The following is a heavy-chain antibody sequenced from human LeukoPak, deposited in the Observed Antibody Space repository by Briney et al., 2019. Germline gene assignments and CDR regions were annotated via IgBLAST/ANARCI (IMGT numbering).Heavy chain of an antibody. Sequence: PGGSLRLPCAASGFTFSSYSMNWVRQAPGKGLEWVSYISSSGNTIYYADSVKGRFTISRDNAKNSLYLQMNSLRAEDAAVYYCARGGRGERPNYWGQGTLVTVSS. CDR1: GFTFSSYS. V-gene: IGHV3-48*04. J-gene: IGHJ4*02. D-gene: IGHD3-16*01. CDR3: ARGGRGERPNY. CDR2: ISSSGNTI.